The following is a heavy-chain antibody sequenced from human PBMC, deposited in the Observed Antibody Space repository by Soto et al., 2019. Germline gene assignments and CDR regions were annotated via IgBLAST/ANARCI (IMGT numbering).Heavy chain of an antibody. CDR3: ARDHGDPQTYYYYGMDV. CDR1: GSTFSSYG. CDR2: IWYDGSNK. V-gene: IGHV3-33*01. J-gene: IGHJ6*02. D-gene: IGHD4-17*01. Sequence: HPVGSLRLSCAASGSTFSSYGMHWVRQAPGKGLEWVAVIWYDGSNKYYAGSVKGRFTISRDNSKNTLYLQMNSLRAEDTAVYYCARDHGDPQTYYYYGMDVWGQGTTVTVSS.